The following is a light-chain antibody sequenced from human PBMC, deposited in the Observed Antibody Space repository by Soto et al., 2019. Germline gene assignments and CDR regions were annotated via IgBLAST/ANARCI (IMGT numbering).Light chain of an antibody. V-gene: IGLV2-14*01. CDR3: SSYTSSSTYVV. CDR2: DVS. CDR1: SSDVGGYNY. Sequence: QSALTQPASVSGSPGQSITISCTGTSSDVGGYNYVSWYQQHPGKAPKLTIYDVSNRPSGVSNRFSGSKSGNTAPLTISGLQAEDEADYYCSSYTSSSTYVVFGGGTKLTVL. J-gene: IGLJ2*01.